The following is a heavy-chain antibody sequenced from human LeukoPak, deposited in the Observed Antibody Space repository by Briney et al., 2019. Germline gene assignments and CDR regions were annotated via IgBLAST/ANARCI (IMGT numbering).Heavy chain of an antibody. CDR2: IKQDGSEK. CDR1: RFTFSSYW. Sequence: GGSLRLSCAASRFTFSSYWMSWVRQAPGKGLEWVANIKQDGSEKYYVDSVKGRFTISRDNAKNSLYLQMNSLRAEDTAVYYCAREAAVAGDAFDIWGQGTMVTVSS. D-gene: IGHD6-19*01. CDR3: AREAAVAGDAFDI. V-gene: IGHV3-7*01. J-gene: IGHJ3*02.